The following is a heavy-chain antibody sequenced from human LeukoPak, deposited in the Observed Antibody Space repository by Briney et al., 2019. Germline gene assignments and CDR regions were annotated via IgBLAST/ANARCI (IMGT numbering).Heavy chain of an antibody. CDR1: GYTFTGYY. CDR2: INSNSGGT. D-gene: IGHD3-22*01. J-gene: IGHJ4*02. Sequence: GGSVKVSCKASGYTFTGYYMHWVRQAPGQGLEWMGWINSNSGGTNYAQKFQGRVTMTRDTSISTAYMELSRLRSDDTAVYYCARDFYDSSGYYRFYYFDYWGQGTLVTLSS. V-gene: IGHV1-2*02. CDR3: ARDFYDSSGYYRFYYFDY.